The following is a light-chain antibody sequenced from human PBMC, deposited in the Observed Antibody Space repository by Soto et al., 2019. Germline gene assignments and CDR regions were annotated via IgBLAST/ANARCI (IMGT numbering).Light chain of an antibody. CDR1: SSNIGAEYD. CDR2: GDN. V-gene: IGLV1-40*01. CDR3: QSYDSRLTTFV. J-gene: IGLJ1*01. Sequence: QSVLTQPPSVSGAPGQRVAISCTGSSSNIGAEYDVHWYQQLPGTAPKRLIYGDNYRPSGVPDRFSGSKSGTSASLAITGLQPEDEADYYCQSYDSRLTTFVFGTGTKVTVL.